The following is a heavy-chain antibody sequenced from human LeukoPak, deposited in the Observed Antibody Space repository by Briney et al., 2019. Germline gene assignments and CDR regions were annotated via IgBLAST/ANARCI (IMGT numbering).Heavy chain of an antibody. CDR1: GFTISSYW. Sequence: GGSLRLSCAASGFTISSYWMSWVRQAPGKGLEWVANIKQDGSEKYYVDSVKGRFTISRDNAKNSLHLQMNSLRAEDTAVYYCARSQSGGFDYWGQGALDTVSS. V-gene: IGHV3-7*01. CDR2: IKQDGSEK. J-gene: IGHJ4*02. CDR3: ARSQSGGFDY. D-gene: IGHD3-16*01.